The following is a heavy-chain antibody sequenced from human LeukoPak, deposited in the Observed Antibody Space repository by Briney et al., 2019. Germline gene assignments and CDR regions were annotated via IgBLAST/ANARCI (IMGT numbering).Heavy chain of an antibody. D-gene: IGHD2-8*01. CDR2: IYYSGST. J-gene: IGHJ4*02. CDR3: ASVLMVYATFDY. Sequence: SETLSLTCTVSGGSISSYYWSWIRQPPGKGLEWIGYIYYSGSTNYNPSLKSRVTISVDTSKNQFSLKLSSVTAADTAVYYCASVLMVYATFDYRGQGTLVTVSS. CDR1: GGSISSYY. V-gene: IGHV4-59*01.